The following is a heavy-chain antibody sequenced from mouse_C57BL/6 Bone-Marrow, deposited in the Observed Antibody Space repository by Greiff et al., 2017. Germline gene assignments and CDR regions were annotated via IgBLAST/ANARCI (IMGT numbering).Heavy chain of an antibody. CDR2: IRSKSNNYAT. J-gene: IGHJ4*01. V-gene: IGHV10-1*01. D-gene: IGHD2-14*01. CDR1: GFSFNTYA. CDR3: VRHPYRAMDY. Sequence: EVMLVESGGGLVQPKGSLKLSCAASGFSFNTYAMNWVRQAPGTGLEWVARIRSKSNNYATYYADSVKDRFTISRDDSESMLYLQMNNLKTEDTAMYYCVRHPYRAMDYWGQGTSVTVSS.